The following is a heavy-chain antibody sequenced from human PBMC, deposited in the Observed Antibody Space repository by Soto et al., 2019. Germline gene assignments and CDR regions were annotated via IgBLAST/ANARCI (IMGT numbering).Heavy chain of an antibody. V-gene: IGHV3-21*01. CDR3: AKSQYYYDSSGHYGGHATETDAEYFQH. Sequence: GGSLRLSCAASGFTFSSYSMNWVRQATGKGLERFSSISSSSSYIYYADSVKGRFTISRDNAKNSLYLQMNSLRAEDTAVYYCAKSQYYYDSSGHYGGHATETDAEYFQHWGQGT. J-gene: IGHJ1*01. CDR1: GFTFSSYS. D-gene: IGHD3-22*01. CDR2: ISSSSSYI.